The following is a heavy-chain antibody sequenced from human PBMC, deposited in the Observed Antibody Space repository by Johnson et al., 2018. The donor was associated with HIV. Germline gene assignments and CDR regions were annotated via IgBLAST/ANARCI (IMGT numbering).Heavy chain of an antibody. CDR3: TTDRPSCRDTSCYNALDI. V-gene: IGHV3-30*02. Sequence: QVQLVESGGGVVQPGGSLRLSCAASGFTFSSYGMHWVRQSPGRGLEWVAFIRYDESDKYYADSVKGRFTMSRDNSKNTVYLQMNSLKTEDTAVYYCTTDRPSCRDTSCYNALDIWGRGTMVTVSS. CDR2: IRYDESDK. J-gene: IGHJ3*02. CDR1: GFTFSSYG. D-gene: IGHD2-2*02.